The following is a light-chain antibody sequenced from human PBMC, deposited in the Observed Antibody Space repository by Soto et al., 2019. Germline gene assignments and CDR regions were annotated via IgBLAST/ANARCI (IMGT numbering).Light chain of an antibody. CDR1: SSDFGGYNY. CDR3: SSYTNRCTLDI. Sequence: QSALTQPASVSGSPGQSITISCTGTSSDFGGYNYVSWYQQHPGKAPKLMIYDVSDRPSGVSNRFSGSKSGNTASLTISGLQAEDEADYYCSSYTNRCTLDIFGTGTKVTVL. CDR2: DVS. V-gene: IGLV2-14*01. J-gene: IGLJ1*01.